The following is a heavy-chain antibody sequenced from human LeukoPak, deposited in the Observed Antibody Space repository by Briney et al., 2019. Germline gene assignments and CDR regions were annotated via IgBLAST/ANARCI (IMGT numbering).Heavy chain of an antibody. CDR1: GFIFSSYG. V-gene: IGHV3-30*19. CDR3: ARAPGGFHGDYSPIAY. CDR2: TSYDGSAK. Sequence: QPGGSLRLSCAASGFIFSSYGMHWVRQAPGKGLQWLALTSYDGSAKYYADSVKGRFTISRDNSQNTLYLQMNSLRADETAMYYCARAPGGFHGDYSPIAYWGQGTLVTVSS. D-gene: IGHD4-17*01. J-gene: IGHJ4*02.